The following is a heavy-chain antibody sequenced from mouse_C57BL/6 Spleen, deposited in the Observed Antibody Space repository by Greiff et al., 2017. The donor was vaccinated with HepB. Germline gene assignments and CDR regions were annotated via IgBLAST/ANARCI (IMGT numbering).Heavy chain of an antibody. D-gene: IGHD2-4*01. CDR2: IYPGDGDT. V-gene: IGHV1-82*01. J-gene: IGHJ4*01. CDR1: GYAFSSSW. CDR3: ARLDYGYAMDY. Sequence: VQLQQSGPELVKPGASVKISCKASGYAFSSSWMNWVKQRPGKGLEWIGRIYPGDGDTNYNGKFKGKATLTADKSSSTAYMQLSSLTSEDSAVYFCARLDYGYAMDYWGQGTSVTVSS.